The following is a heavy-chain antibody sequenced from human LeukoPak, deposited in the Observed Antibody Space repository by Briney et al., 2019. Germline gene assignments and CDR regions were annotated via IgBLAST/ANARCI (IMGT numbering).Heavy chain of an antibody. V-gene: IGHV4-39*01. J-gene: IGHJ6*02. CDR1: GGSISSSSYY. D-gene: IGHD6-6*01. CDR3: ARREIAARPHYYGMDV. Sequence: SETLSLTCTVSGGSISSSSYYWGWIRQPPGKGLEWIGSIYYSGSTYYNPSLKSRVTISVDTSKNQFSLKLSSVTAADTAVYYCARREIAARPHYYGMDVWGQGTTVTVSS. CDR2: IYYSGST.